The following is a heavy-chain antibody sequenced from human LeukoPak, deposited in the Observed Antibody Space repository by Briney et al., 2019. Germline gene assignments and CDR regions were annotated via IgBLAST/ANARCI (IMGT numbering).Heavy chain of an antibody. CDR3: ARVATIFGVVIIKEGLFDY. V-gene: IGHV1-18*01. D-gene: IGHD3-3*01. CDR1: GYTFTSYG. CDR2: ISAYNGNT. Sequence: ASVKVSCKASGYTFTSYGISWVRQAPGQGLEWMGWISAYNGNTNYAQKLQGRVTMTTDTSTSTAYMELRSLRSHDTAVYYCARVATIFGVVIIKEGLFDYWGQGTLVTVSS. J-gene: IGHJ4*02.